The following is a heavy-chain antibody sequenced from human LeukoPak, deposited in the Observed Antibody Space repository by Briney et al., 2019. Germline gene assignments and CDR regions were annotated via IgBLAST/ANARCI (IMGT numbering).Heavy chain of an antibody. Sequence: SETLSLTCTVSGGSIDGQYWSWIRQLPGKGLEWIGYIHSNGGTKYNPSLKSRVTMSVDTSKNQFSLKLDSVTAADTAVYYCARSLYYFYMDVWGKGTTVTVSS. V-gene: IGHV4-59*11. CDR1: GGSIDGQY. J-gene: IGHJ6*03. CDR2: IHSNGGT. CDR3: ARSLYYFYMDV.